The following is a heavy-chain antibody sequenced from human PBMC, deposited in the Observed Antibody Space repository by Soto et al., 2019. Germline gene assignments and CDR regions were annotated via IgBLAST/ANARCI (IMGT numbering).Heavy chain of an antibody. CDR2: ISSTSSTK. CDR1: GFTFSSHG. CDR3: ARRITMVRGPYYYYGMDV. Sequence: VGSLRLSCDASGFTFSSHGMTWVRRAPGKGLEWVAFISSTSSTKNYADSVKGRFTIFRDNTKNSLYLQMSSLRDEDTAVYYCARRITMVRGPYYYYGMDVWGQGTTVTVSS. J-gene: IGHJ6*02. D-gene: IGHD3-10*01. V-gene: IGHV3-48*02.